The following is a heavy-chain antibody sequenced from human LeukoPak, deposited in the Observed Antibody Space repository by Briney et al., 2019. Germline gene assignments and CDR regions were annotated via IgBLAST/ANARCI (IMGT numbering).Heavy chain of an antibody. J-gene: IGHJ6*02. Sequence: ASVKASCKASGYTFTSYGISWVRQAPGQGLEWMGWISAYNGNTNYAQKLQGRVTMTTDTSTSTAYMELRSLRSDDTAVYYCARDFPCSSTSCSTSFYYYYGMDVWGQGTTVTVSS. CDR2: ISAYNGNT. CDR1: GYTFTSYG. V-gene: IGHV1-18*01. D-gene: IGHD2-2*01. CDR3: ARDFPCSSTSCSTSFYYYYGMDV.